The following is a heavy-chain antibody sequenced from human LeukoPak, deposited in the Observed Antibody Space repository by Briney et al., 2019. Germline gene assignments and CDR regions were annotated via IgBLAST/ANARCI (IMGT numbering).Heavy chain of an antibody. CDR2: IYYSGST. CDR1: GGSISSGGYC. CDR3: ARGGYEFVH. Sequence: PSQTLSLTCTVSGGSISSGGYCWSWIRQHPGKGLEWIGYIYYSGSTYYNPSLKRRVTISVDTSKNQFSLKLSSVTAADTAVYYCARGGYEFVHWGQGTLVTVSS. J-gene: IGHJ4*02. V-gene: IGHV4-31*03. D-gene: IGHD5-12*01.